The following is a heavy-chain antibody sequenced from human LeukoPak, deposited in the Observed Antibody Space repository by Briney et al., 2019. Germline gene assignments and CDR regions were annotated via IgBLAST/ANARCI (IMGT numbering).Heavy chain of an antibody. V-gene: IGHV4-39*01. D-gene: IGHD3-22*01. CDR3: ARPDSSGYYWDFDY. Sequence: SETLSLTCTVSGGSISSSSYYWGWLRQPPGKGLEWLGSIYYSGSTYYNPSLKSRVTISVDTSKNQFSLKLSSVTAADTAVYYCARPDSSGYYWDFDYWGQGTLVTVSS. CDR2: IYYSGST. J-gene: IGHJ4*02. CDR1: GGSISSSSYY.